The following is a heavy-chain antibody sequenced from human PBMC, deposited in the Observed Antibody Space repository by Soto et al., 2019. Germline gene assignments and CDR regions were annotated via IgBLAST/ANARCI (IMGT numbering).Heavy chain of an antibody. J-gene: IGHJ4*02. CDR3: ARHQRYCSGGSCYSVKGADY. V-gene: IGHV4-59*08. D-gene: IGHD2-15*01. CDR1: GGSISSDY. Sequence: PSETLSLTCTVSGGSISSDYWSWIRQPPGKGLEWIGYIYYSGSTNYNPSLKSRVTISVDTSKNQFSLKLSSVTAADTAVYYCARHQRYCSGGSCYSVKGADYWGQGTLVTVSS. CDR2: IYYSGST.